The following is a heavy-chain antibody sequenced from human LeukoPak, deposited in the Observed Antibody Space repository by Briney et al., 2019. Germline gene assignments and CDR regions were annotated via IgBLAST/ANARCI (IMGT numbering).Heavy chain of an antibody. J-gene: IGHJ1*01. CDR3: ASSGRTTVTRGFVLLGASGHLQY. Sequence: GRSLRLSCVASGFTFSSHAMSWVRHAPGKGLEWVSAISASGDNTYYADSVKGRFTIPRDNSKHTLYLQMNSLRPEDTAVYFCASSGRTTVTRGFVLLGASGHLQYWGQGTLVTVSS. CDR1: GFTFSSHA. CDR2: ISASGDNT. D-gene: IGHD4-17*01. V-gene: IGHV3-23*01.